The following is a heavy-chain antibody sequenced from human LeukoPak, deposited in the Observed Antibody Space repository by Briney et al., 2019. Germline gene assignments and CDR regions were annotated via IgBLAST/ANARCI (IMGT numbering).Heavy chain of an antibody. Sequence: SVKVSCKASGGTFSSYAISWVRQAPGQGLEWMGRIIPIFGTANYAQKFQGGVTITTDESTSTAYMELSSLRSEDTAVYYCARGVLRYFDWLAFDYWGQGTLVTVSS. J-gene: IGHJ4*02. CDR1: GGTFSSYA. V-gene: IGHV1-69*05. D-gene: IGHD3-9*01. CDR2: IIPIFGTA. CDR3: ARGVLRYFDWLAFDY.